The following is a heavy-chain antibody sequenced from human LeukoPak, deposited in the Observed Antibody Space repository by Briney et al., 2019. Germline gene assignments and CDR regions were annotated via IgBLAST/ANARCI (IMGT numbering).Heavy chain of an antibody. CDR3: AHGAMYQLDY. V-gene: IGHV3-23*01. CDR1: GFTFSSYG. J-gene: IGHJ4*02. D-gene: IGHD2-2*01. Sequence: GGSLRLSCAASGFTFSSYGMSWVRQAPGKGLEWGSAISGSGGSTYYADSVKGRFTISRDNSKNTLYLQMNSLRAEDTAVYYCAHGAMYQLDYWGQGTLVTVSS. CDR2: ISGSGGST.